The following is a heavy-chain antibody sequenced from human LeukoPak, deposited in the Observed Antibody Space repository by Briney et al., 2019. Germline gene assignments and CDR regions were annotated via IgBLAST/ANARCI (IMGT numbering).Heavy chain of an antibody. CDR1: GFTFSSYG. V-gene: IGHV3-30*03. Sequence: GGSLRLSCAASGFTFSSYGMHWVRQAPGKGLEWVAVISYDGSNKYYADSVKGRFTISRDNAKNSLYLQMNSLRAEDTAVYYCARRYCSGGSCYRAPYYFDYWGQGTLVTVSS. CDR3: ARRYCSGGSCYRAPYYFDY. D-gene: IGHD2-15*01. CDR2: ISYDGSNK. J-gene: IGHJ4*02.